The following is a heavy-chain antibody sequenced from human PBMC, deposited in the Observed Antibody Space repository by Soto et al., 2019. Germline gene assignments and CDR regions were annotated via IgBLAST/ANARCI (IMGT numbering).Heavy chain of an antibody. J-gene: IGHJ6*02. V-gene: IGHV5-51*01. CDR2: IYPGDSDT. CDR3: AIHLAARHGGATDDYGMDV. Sequence: GESLKLHCQGSLYRFASYWIRLVLQMPGKGLEWMGIIYPGDSDTRYTPSVQGQVTISADRSISTAYLQWSSLKASDTDMYYCAIHLAARHGGATDDYGMDVWGQGTTVTVSS. D-gene: IGHD6-6*01. CDR1: LYRFASYW.